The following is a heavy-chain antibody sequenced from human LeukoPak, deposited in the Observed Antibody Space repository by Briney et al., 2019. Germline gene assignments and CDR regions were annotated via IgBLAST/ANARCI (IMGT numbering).Heavy chain of an antibody. Sequence: PSETLSLTCTVSGGSISSSSDYWGWIRQPPGKGLEWIGSIYYSGSTYYNSSLKSRVTISVDTSKNHFSLKLSSVTAADTAVYYCARVKWLVPNWFDPWGQGILVTVSS. CDR3: ARVKWLVPNWFDP. J-gene: IGHJ5*02. D-gene: IGHD6-19*01. CDR1: GGSISSSSDY. CDR2: IYYSGST. V-gene: IGHV4-39*07.